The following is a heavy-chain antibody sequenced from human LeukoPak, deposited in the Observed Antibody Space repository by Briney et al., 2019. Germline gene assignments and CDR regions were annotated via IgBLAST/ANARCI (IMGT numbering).Heavy chain of an antibody. V-gene: IGHV5-51*01. CDR2: IYPGDSDT. J-gene: IGHJ4*02. Sequence: GESLQISCKGSGYSFTSYWIGWVRQMPGKGLEWMGIIYPGDSDTRYSPSFQGQVTISADKSISTAYLQWSSLRASDTAMYYCVRTYDRSGHYYPDYWGQGTLVTVSS. CDR3: VRTYDRSGHYYPDY. CDR1: GYSFTSYW. D-gene: IGHD3-22*01.